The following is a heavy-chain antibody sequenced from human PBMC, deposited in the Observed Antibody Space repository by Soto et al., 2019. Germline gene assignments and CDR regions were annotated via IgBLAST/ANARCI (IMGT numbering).Heavy chain of an antibody. CDR2: ISPSGGST. V-gene: IGHV3-23*01. CDR3: AKPLYYDSAGYYYNYYYGMDV. D-gene: IGHD3-22*01. J-gene: IGHJ6*02. Sequence: LRLSCAASGFTFSNYAMIWVRQAPRKGLEWVSIISPSGGSTYYADSVKGRFTISRDNSKNTLYVQMNSLRAEDTALYYCAKPLYYDSAGYYYNYYYGMDVWGQGTTVTVSS. CDR1: GFTFSNYA.